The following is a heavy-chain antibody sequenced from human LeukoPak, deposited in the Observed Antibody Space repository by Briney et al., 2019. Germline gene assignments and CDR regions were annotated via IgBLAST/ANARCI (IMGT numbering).Heavy chain of an antibody. V-gene: IGHV3-23*01. Sequence: GGSLRLSCAASGFTFSSYAMTWVRQAPGKGLEWVSAISGSGGRTYYADSVKGRFTISRDNSKNTVSLQMNSLRAEDTAVYYCATGILAASKYWGQGTLVTVSS. J-gene: IGHJ4*02. CDR2: ISGSGGRT. CDR3: ATGILAASKY. CDR1: GFTFSSYA. D-gene: IGHD6-13*01.